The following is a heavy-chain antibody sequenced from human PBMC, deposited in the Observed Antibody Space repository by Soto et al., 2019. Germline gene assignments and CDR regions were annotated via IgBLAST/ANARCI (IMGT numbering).Heavy chain of an antibody. CDR2: ITSDGVAT. CDR1: GLPFSSHA. D-gene: IGHD3-9*01. Sequence: GESLKISCAASGLPFSSHAMTWVRQAPGKGLEWVSTITSDGVATWYAESGRGRFTISRDNSKNTLYLQMNSLRAEDTAAYYCAKGSTWTGGLDIWGQGTTVTVSS. J-gene: IGHJ6*02. CDR3: AKGSTWTGGLDI. V-gene: IGHV3-23*01.